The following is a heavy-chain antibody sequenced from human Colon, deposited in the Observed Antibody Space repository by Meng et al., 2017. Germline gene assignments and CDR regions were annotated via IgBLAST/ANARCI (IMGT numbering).Heavy chain of an antibody. V-gene: IGHV3-53*04. Sequence: LKISCAASGFTVSNNYMTWVRQAPGRGLEWVSIIYSGGKTYYADSVKGRFTISRHNSNNTLSLQMNSLRHEDTAVYYCARVSISWDRGVISIDYLDCWGQGTLVTVSS. J-gene: IGHJ4*02. CDR1: GFTVSNNY. CDR2: IYSGGKT. D-gene: IGHD3-10*01. CDR3: ARVSISWDRGVISIDYLDC.